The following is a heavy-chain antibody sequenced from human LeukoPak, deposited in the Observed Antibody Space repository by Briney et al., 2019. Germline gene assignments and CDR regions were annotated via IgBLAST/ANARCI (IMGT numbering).Heavy chain of an antibody. CDR1: GYTFTSYD. D-gene: IGHD2-2*02. J-gene: IGHJ5*02. Sequence: ASVTVSFMASGYTFTSYDINWVRQATGQGLEWMGWMNPNSGNTGYAQKFQGRVTMTRNTSISTAYMELSSLRSEDTAVYYCARGPSVVPAAIGENWFDPWGQGTVVTVSS. CDR3: ARGPSVVPAAIGENWFDP. CDR2: MNPNSGNT. V-gene: IGHV1-8*01.